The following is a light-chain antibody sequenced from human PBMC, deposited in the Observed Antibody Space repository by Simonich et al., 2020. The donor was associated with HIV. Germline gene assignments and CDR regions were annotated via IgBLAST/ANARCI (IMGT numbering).Light chain of an antibody. Sequence: DIQMTQSHSSVSAAVGDRVTITCRASQGISTWLAWYQQKPGKAPKVLIYAASSLKSGVPSRFSGSGSWTAFTLTISSLQPDDFATYYCQQYNSYPFTFGPGTKVDIK. CDR2: AAS. CDR1: QGISTW. V-gene: IGKV1D-16*01. J-gene: IGKJ3*01. CDR3: QQYNSYPFT.